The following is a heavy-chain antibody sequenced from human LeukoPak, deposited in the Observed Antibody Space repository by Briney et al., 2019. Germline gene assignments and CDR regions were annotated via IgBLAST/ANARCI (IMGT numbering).Heavy chain of an antibody. CDR2: INPNSGGT. J-gene: IGHJ4*02. D-gene: IGHD3-9*01. Sequence: ASVKVSCKASGYTFTGYYIHWVRQAPGQGLEWMGWINPNSGGTNFAQKFQGWVTMTSDTSITTAYMELTRLRSDDTAVYYCARGPDVLTGYYGDYRGQGTPVTVSS. CDR3: ARGPDVLTGYYGDY. CDR1: GYTFTGYY. V-gene: IGHV1-2*04.